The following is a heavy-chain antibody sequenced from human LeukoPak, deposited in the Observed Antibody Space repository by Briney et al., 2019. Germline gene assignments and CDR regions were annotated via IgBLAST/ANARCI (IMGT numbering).Heavy chain of an antibody. CDR2: ISTSSSTI. CDR1: GFTFSSYS. CDR3: ARLEWI. J-gene: IGHJ1*01. V-gene: IGHV3-48*01. Sequence: GGSLRLSCAASGFTFSSYSMNWVRQAPGRGLEWLSYISTSSSTIYYADSVKGRFTISRDNAKNSVYLELNGLRAEDTAVYYCARLEWIWGQGTLVTVSS. D-gene: IGHD2-2*03.